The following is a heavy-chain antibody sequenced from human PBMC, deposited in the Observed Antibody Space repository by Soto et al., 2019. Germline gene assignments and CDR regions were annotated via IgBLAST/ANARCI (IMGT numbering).Heavy chain of an antibody. V-gene: IGHV4-59*01. Sequence: SETLSLTCTVSGGCIGSYYWSWVRQPPGKGLEWIGYIYYSGNTNYNPSLKSRVTISIDTSKNQFSLNLRSVTAADTAVYYCARALFHSIGGPLWGQGTLVTVSS. CDR3: ARALFHSIGGPL. CDR2: IYYSGNT. J-gene: IGHJ4*02. CDR1: GGCIGSYY. D-gene: IGHD3-22*01.